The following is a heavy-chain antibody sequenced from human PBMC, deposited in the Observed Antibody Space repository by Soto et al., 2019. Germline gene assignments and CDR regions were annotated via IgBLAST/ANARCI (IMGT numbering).Heavy chain of an antibody. CDR1: GFTFSSYW. CDR3: ARESVGSDAFDI. J-gene: IGHJ3*02. V-gene: IGHV3-7*03. D-gene: IGHD2-15*01. CDR2: IKQDGSEK. Sequence: GGSLSLSCAASGFTFSSYWLGWVRQAPGKGLEWVANIKQDGSEKYYVDSVKGRFTISRDNAKNSLYLQMNSLRAEDTAVYYCARESVGSDAFDIWGQGTMVTVSS.